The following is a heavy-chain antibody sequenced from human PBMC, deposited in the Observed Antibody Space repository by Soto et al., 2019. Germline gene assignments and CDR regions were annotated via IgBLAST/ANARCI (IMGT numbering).Heavy chain of an antibody. D-gene: IGHD2-2*01. CDR3: ASMQYQLLFWWFDP. Sequence: SETLSLTCTVSGGSISSGDYYWSWIRQPPGKGLEWIGYIYYSGSTYYNPSLKSRVTISVDTSKNQFSLKLSSVTAADTAVYYCASMQYQLLFWWFDPWGQGTLGTVS. CDR1: GGSISSGDYY. J-gene: IGHJ5*02. CDR2: IYYSGST. V-gene: IGHV4-30-4*01.